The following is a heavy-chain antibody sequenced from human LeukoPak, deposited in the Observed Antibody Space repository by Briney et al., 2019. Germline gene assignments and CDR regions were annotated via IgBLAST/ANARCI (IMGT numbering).Heavy chain of an antibody. J-gene: IGHJ4*02. V-gene: IGHV1-8*02. Sequence: ASVKVSCKASGYTFTGYYMHWVRQAPGQGLEWMGWMNPNSGNTGYAQKFQGRVTMTRNTSISTAYMELSSLRSEDTAVYYCARASASYDQFDYWGQGTLVTVSS. CDR1: GYTFTGYY. CDR2: MNPNSGNT. D-gene: IGHD5-12*01. CDR3: ARASASYDQFDY.